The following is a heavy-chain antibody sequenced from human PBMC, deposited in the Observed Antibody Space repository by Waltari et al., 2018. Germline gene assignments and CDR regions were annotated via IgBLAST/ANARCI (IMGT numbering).Heavy chain of an antibody. D-gene: IGHD6-19*01. Sequence: EVQLVEPGGGLFQPGGSLRLPCPASGFTVRRNHLSWVRQAPGKGLEWVSVIYSGGSTYYADSVKGRFTISRDNSKNTLYLQMNSLRAEDTAVYYCARGYSSGWTGYWGQGTLVTVSS. CDR3: ARGYSSGWTGY. J-gene: IGHJ4*02. CDR2: IYSGGST. CDR1: GFTVRRNH. V-gene: IGHV3-66*02.